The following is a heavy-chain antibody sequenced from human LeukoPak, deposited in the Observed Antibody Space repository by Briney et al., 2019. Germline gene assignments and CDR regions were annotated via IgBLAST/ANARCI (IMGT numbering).Heavy chain of an antibody. V-gene: IGHV3-53*01. CDR2: IYSGGST. D-gene: IGHD3-10*02. CDR3: AELGITTIGGV. Sequence: GGSLRLSCAASGFTVSSNYMSWVRQAPGKGLEWVSVIYSGGSTYYSDSVKGRFTISRDNSKNTLYLQMNSLRAEDTAVYYCAELGITTIGGVWGKGTTVTISS. J-gene: IGHJ6*04. CDR1: GFTVSSNY.